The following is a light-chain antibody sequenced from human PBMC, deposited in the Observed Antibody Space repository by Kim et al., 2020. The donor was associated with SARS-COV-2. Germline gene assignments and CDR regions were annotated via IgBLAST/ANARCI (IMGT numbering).Light chain of an antibody. CDR3: NSRDSNDNVV. V-gene: IGLV3-19*01. J-gene: IGLJ2*01. Sequence: VAWGQTVRITCQGDSLRSYYATWYQQKPGQAPLLVIYGKNNRPSGIPDRFSGSSSGNTASLTITGTQAGDEADYYCNSRDSNDNVVFGGGTQLTVL. CDR1: SLRSYY. CDR2: GKN.